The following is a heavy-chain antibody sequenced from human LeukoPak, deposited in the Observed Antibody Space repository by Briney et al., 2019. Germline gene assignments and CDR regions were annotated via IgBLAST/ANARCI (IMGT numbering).Heavy chain of an antibody. CDR2: ISSSSSTL. Sequence: GGSLRLSCAASGFTFSSFSVSWVRQAPGKGLEWVSYISSSSSTLYYYADSVKGRFTNSRDNAKNSLYLQMNSLRAEDTAVYYCARDRGSGSRYFDYWGQGTLVTVSS. CDR3: ARDRGSGSRYFDY. V-gene: IGHV3-48*01. CDR1: GFTFSSFS. J-gene: IGHJ4*02. D-gene: IGHD3-10*01.